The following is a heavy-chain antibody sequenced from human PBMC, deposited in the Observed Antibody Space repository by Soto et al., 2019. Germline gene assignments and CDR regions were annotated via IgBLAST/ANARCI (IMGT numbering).Heavy chain of an antibody. CDR1: VCTFSSYA. V-gene: IGHV1-69*13. J-gene: IGHJ4*02. Sequence: SVKVSCKASVCTFSSYAISWVRQAPGQGLEWMGGIIPIFGTANYAQKFQGRVTVTADESTSTAYMELSSLRSEDTAVYYCARGAVYYDSSGYYYSDLTDYWGQGTLVTVSS. CDR2: IIPIFGTA. CDR3: ARGAVYYDSSGYYYSDLTDY. D-gene: IGHD3-22*01.